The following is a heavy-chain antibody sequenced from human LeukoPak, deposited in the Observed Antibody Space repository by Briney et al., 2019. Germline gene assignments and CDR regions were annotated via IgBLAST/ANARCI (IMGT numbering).Heavy chain of an antibody. D-gene: IGHD5-12*01. CDR1: GYTFTSYA. V-gene: IGHV1-3*01. CDR2: INAGNGNT. J-gene: IGHJ4*02. Sequence: ASVKVSCKASGYTFTSYAMHWVRQAPGQRLEWMGWINAGNGNTKYSQKFQGRVTITRDTSASTAYMELSSLRSEDTAVYYCARAYSSYDHAHDYWGQGTLVTVSS. CDR3: ARAYSSYDHAHDY.